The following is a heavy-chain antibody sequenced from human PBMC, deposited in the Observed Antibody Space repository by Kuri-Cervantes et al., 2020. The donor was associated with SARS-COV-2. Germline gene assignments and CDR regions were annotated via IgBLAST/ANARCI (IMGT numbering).Heavy chain of an antibody. J-gene: IGHJ4*02. CDR3: ATGSYYVAYDY. D-gene: IGHD1-26*01. V-gene: IGHV4-59*11. CDR2: VYSSGST. CDR1: GGSISSHY. Sequence: SETLSLTCTVSGGSISSHYWSWIRQPPGKGLEWIGYVYSSGSTNYNPSLKSRVTISLDTSKNQFSLKLSSVTAADTAVYYCATGSYYVAYDYWGQGTLVTVSS.